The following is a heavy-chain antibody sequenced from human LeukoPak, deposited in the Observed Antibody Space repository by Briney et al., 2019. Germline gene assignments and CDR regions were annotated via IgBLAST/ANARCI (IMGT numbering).Heavy chain of an antibody. CDR2: INAGNGNT. Sequence: ASVKVSCKASGYTFTSYAMYWVRQAPGQRLEWMGWINAGNGNTKYSRKFQGRVTITTDTSASTAYMELSSLRSEDTAVYYCAFRAVSDDFDYWGQGTLVTVSS. CDR1: GYTFTSYA. CDR3: AFRAVSDDFDY. V-gene: IGHV1-3*01. J-gene: IGHJ4*02. D-gene: IGHD3-3*01.